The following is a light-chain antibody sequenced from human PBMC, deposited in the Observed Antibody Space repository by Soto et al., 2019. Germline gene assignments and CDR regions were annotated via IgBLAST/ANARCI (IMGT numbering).Light chain of an antibody. Sequence: DIQMTQSPSSLSASVGYRFTITCRASQSISSYLNWYQQKPGKAPKLLIYAASSLQSGVPSRFSGSGSGTDFTLTISSLQPEDVAAYYCQQYNSAPLTFGRGTKVDIK. V-gene: IGKV1-39*01. CDR1: QSISSY. CDR3: QQYNSAPLT. J-gene: IGKJ4*01. CDR2: AAS.